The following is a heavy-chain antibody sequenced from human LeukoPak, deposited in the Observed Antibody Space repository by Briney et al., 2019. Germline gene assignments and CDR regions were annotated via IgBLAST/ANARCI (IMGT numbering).Heavy chain of an antibody. Sequence: SETLSLTCTVSGGSMSSYYWSWIRQPAGKGLEWIGRIYFTGSTKYNPSLKSRVTISVDTSKNQFSLKLSSVTAADTAVYYCARGVYYYDSSGYYYYFDYWDQGTLVTVSS. CDR2: IYFTGST. D-gene: IGHD3-22*01. V-gene: IGHV4-4*07. CDR3: ARGVYYYDSSGYYYYFDY. CDR1: GGSMSSYY. J-gene: IGHJ4*02.